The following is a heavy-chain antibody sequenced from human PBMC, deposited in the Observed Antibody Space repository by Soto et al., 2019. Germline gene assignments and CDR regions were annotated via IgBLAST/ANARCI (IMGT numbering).Heavy chain of an antibody. CDR1: GFTFTNAW. CDR3: TTGPNLRPLAAFDI. J-gene: IGHJ3*02. V-gene: IGHV3-15*01. Sequence: PGGSLRLSCAASGFTFTNAWMTWVRQGPGKGLEWVGRIKSKSDGGTIGYAAPVKGRFTISRDDSKNTLYLQMNSLKTEDTAVYYCTTGPNLRPLAAFDIWGQGTVVTVSS. CDR2: IKSKSDGGTI.